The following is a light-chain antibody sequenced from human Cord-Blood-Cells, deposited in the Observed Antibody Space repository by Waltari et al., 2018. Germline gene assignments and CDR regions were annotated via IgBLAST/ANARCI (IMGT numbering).Light chain of an antibody. CDR2: AAS. CDR3: QQSYSTPFT. Sequence: DIQMTQSPSSLSASVGDRVTITCRASQRISSYLNWYQQKPGKAPTLLIYAASSLQSGVPSRFSGSGSGTDFTLTISSLQPEDFATYYCQQSYSTPFTFGPGTKVDIK. V-gene: IGKV1-39*01. J-gene: IGKJ3*01. CDR1: QRISSY.